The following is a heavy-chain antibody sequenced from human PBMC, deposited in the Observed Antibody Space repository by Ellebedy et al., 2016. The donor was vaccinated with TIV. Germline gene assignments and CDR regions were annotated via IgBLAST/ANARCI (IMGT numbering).Heavy chain of an antibody. CDR3: ARDFHYYGLGSYDH. D-gene: IGHD3-10*01. V-gene: IGHV3-7*01. Sequence: PGGSLRLSCAASGFTISNFWMSWVRQAPGKGLEWVANIKQDGSEKHYVDSVKGRFTISRDNAKNSLYLEMSSLRAEDTAVYYCARDFHYYGLGSYDHWGQGTLVTVSS. J-gene: IGHJ4*02. CDR2: IKQDGSEK. CDR1: GFTISNFW.